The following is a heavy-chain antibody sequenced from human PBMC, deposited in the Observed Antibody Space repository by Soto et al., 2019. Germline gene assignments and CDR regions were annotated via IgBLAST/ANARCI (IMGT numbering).Heavy chain of an antibody. J-gene: IGHJ4*02. V-gene: IGHV1-3*01. CDR2: INAGNGNT. CDR3: ARGTSLDTAMVMDY. D-gene: IGHD5-18*01. Sequence: ASVKVSCKASGYTFTSYDMHWVRQAPGQRLEWMGWINAGNGNTKYSQKFQGRVTITRDTSASTAYMELRSLRSDDTAVYYCARGTSLDTAMVMDYWGQGTLVTVSS. CDR1: GYTFTSYD.